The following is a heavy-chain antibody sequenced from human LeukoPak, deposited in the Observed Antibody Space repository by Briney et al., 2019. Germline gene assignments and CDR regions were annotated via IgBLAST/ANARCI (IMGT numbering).Heavy chain of an antibody. J-gene: IGHJ4*02. CDR1: GGSISSYY. CDR3: AREEGYYDSSGYYYPSQMDY. D-gene: IGHD3-22*01. Sequence: SETLSLTCTVSGGSISSYYWSWLRQPAGKGLEWIGRIYTSGSTNYNPSLKSRVTMSVDTSKNQFSLKLSSVTAADTAVYYCAREEGYYDSSGYYYPSQMDYWGQGTLVTVSS. V-gene: IGHV4-4*07. CDR2: IYTSGST.